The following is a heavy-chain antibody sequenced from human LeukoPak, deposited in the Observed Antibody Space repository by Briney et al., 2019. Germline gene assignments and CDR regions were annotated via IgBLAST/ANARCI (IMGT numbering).Heavy chain of an antibody. V-gene: IGHV4-39*01. Sequence: TSETLSLTCTVSGGSISSSSYYWGWIRQPPGKGLEWIGSIYYSGSTYYNPSLKSRVTISVDTSKNQFSLKLSSVTAADTAVYYCARLRDYGSGSYYFDYWGQGTLVTVSS. CDR2: IYYSGST. D-gene: IGHD3-10*01. CDR3: ARLRDYGSGSYYFDY. J-gene: IGHJ4*02. CDR1: GGSISSSSYY.